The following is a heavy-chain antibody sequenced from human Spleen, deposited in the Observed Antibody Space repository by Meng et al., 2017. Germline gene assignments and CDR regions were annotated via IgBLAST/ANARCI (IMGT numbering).Heavy chain of an antibody. Sequence: SETLSLTCTVSGGSISSYYWSWIRQSPGKGLEWIGYAFDNGRTNYNPSLKSRVTISVDTSKSQISLKLSSVTAADTAVYYCARGHRGADYGFDYWGQGTLVTVSS. CDR3: ARGHRGADYGFDY. D-gene: IGHD4-17*01. V-gene: IGHV4-59*01. CDR2: AFDNGRT. CDR1: GGSISSYY. J-gene: IGHJ4*02.